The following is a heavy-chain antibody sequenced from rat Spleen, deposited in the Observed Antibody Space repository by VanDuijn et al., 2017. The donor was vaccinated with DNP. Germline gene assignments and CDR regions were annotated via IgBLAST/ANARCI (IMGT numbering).Heavy chain of an antibody. Sequence: EVQLVESDGGLVQPGRSLKLSCAASGFTFSDYYMAWVRQAPTKGLEWVATISYDGSSTYYRDSVKGRFTISRDNVKSFLYLQVNSLRSEDTATYYCTIDRDGSYGVAYWGQGTLVTVSS. D-gene: IGHD1-12*02. V-gene: IGHV5-20*01. CDR1: GFTFSDYY. CDR2: ISYDGSST. J-gene: IGHJ3*01. CDR3: TIDRDGSYGVAY.